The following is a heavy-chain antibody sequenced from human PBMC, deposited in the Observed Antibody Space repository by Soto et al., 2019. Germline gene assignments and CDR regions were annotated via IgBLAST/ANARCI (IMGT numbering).Heavy chain of an antibody. J-gene: IGHJ3*02. D-gene: IGHD1-1*01. CDR1: GGTFSSQT. CDR3: ARPAVNDLDADSSAFDI. V-gene: IGHV1-69*02. CDR2: VIPIIGEG. Sequence: QVQLVHSGAEVKEPGSSVKVSCKVSGGTFSSQTINWVRQVPGQGLEWMGSVIPIIGEGKYAQSFLGRVTITADRSTSTAYMELSSRRSEDTAVYYCARPAVNDLDADSSAFDIWGQGTMVTVSS.